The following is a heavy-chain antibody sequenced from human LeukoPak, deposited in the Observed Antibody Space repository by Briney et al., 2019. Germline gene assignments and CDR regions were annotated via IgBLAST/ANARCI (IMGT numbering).Heavy chain of an antibody. D-gene: IGHD3-22*01. CDR1: GGSISPSNYY. Sequence: PSETLSLTCTVSGGSISPSNYYWGWIRQPPGKGLEWIGSIYYSGSTYYHPSLKSRVTISVDTSKNQFSLKLSSVTAADTAVYYCARGGALWTMMNWGQGPLVTVSS. V-gene: IGHV4-39*07. CDR3: ARGGALWTMMN. J-gene: IGHJ4*02. CDR2: IYYSGST.